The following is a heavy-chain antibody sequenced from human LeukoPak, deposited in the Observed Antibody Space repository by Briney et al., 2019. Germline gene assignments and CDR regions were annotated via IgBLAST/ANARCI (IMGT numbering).Heavy chain of an antibody. V-gene: IGHV4-61*02. CDR2: IYTSGST. CDR1: GGSISSGSHY. Sequence: SQTLSLTCTVSGGSISSGSHYWSWLRQPAGKGLEWIGRIYTSGSTNYNPSLKSRVTISVDTSKNQFSLKLSSVTAADTAVYYCARDVGATTGYWGQGTLVTVSS. J-gene: IGHJ4*02. CDR3: ARDVGATTGY. D-gene: IGHD1-26*01.